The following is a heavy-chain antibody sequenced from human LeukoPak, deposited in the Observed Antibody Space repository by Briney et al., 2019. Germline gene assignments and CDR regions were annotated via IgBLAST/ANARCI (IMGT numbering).Heavy chain of an antibody. J-gene: IGHJ3*02. CDR3: ARDLPVFGVVKEGTGGDI. CDR2: INTDGSST. CDR1: GFTFSNYW. Sequence: SGGSLRLSCAASGFTFSNYWMHWVRQAPGKGLVWVSRINTDGSSTSYADSVKGRFTISRDNAKNTLYLQMNSLRAEDTAVYYCARDLPVFGVVKEGTGGDIWGQGTMVTVSS. V-gene: IGHV3-74*01. D-gene: IGHD3-3*01.